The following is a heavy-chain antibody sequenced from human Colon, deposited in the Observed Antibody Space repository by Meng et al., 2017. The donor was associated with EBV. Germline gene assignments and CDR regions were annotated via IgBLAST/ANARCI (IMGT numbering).Heavy chain of an antibody. CDR3: ARVGAYCGGDCYHPR. CDR2: IYHSGST. J-gene: IGHJ4*02. CDR1: GGSLSSRNW. D-gene: IGHD2-21*02. Sequence: GPLEASGPGLVKPSGTLSLTCAVSGGSLSSRNWWSWVRQPPGKGLEWIGEIYHSGSTNYNPSLKSRVTISVDESKNQFSLRLSSVTAADTAVYYCARVGAYCGGDCYHPRWGQGTLVTVSS. V-gene: IGHV4-4*02.